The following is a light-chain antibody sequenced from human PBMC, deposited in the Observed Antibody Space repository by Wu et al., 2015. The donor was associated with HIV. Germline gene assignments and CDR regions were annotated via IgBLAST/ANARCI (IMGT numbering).Light chain of an antibody. CDR1: ENLDSDY. Sequence: EIVLTQSPGTLSLSPGESATLSCRATENLDSDYLAWFQQRPGQTPTLLIYGASYRAAGIPDRFSASGSGTDFSLTIRRVEPEDFAVYYCQQYNSSPYNFGQGTKLEI. V-gene: IGKV3-20*01. J-gene: IGKJ2*01. CDR2: GAS. CDR3: QQYNSSPYN.